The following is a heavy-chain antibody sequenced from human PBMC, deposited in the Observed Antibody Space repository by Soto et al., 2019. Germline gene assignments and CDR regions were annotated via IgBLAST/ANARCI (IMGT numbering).Heavy chain of an antibody. J-gene: IGHJ6*02. Sequence: PSETLSLTCTVSGGSISSSSYYWGWIRQPPGKGLEWIGSIYYSGSTYYNPSLKSRVTISVDTSKNQFSLKLSSVTAADTAVYYCARGVWFGELWYYYYGMDVWGQGTTVTVS. CDR1: GGSISSSSYY. CDR3: ARGVWFGELWYYYYGMDV. CDR2: IYYSGST. V-gene: IGHV4-39*01. D-gene: IGHD3-10*01.